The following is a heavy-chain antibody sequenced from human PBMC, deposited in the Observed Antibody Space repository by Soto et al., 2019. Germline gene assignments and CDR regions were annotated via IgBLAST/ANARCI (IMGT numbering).Heavy chain of an antibody. V-gene: IGHV1-46*01. CDR3: AREYGPGLFEY. D-gene: IGHD2-8*01. J-gene: IGHJ4*02. Sequence: ASVKVSCKASGYTFTNYYLHWVRQAPGQGLEWMGFIFPGGGGPGYTQRFQARLTVTTDTSASAVYMDLSSLRSEDTAMYYCAREYGPGLFEYGGQGTLVTVSS. CDR1: GYTFTNYY. CDR2: IFPGGGGP.